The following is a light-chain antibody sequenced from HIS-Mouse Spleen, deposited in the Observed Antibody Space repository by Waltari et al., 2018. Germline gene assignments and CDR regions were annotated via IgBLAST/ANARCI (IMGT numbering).Light chain of an antibody. J-gene: IGLJ3*02. CDR2: SNN. Sequence: QSVLTQPPSASVTPGQRVTISCSGSNSNIGSNTVNWYQQLPGTAPKLLIYSNNQRPSGVPDRFSGSKSGTSASLAISGLQSEDEADYYCAAWDDSLNGWVFGGGTKLTVL. CDR1: NSNIGSNT. V-gene: IGLV1-44*01. CDR3: AAWDDSLNGWV.